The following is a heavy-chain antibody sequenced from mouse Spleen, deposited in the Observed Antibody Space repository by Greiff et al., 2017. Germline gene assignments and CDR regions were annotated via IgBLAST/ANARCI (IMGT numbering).Heavy chain of an antibody. Sequence: VQLQQSGPGLVQPSQSLSITCTVSGFSLTSYGVHWVRQSPGKGLEWLGVIWRGGSTDYNAAFMSRLSITKDNSKSQVFFKMNSLQADDTAIYYCAKTIYAHYYAMDYWGQGTSVTVSS. D-gene: IGHD1-3*01. V-gene: IGHV2-5*01. J-gene: IGHJ4*01. CDR3: AKTIYAHYYAMDY. CDR1: GFSLTSYG. CDR2: IWRGGST.